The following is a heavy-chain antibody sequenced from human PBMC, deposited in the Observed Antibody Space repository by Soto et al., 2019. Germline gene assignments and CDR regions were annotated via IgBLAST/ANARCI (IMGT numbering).Heavy chain of an antibody. CDR2: TSAYNGNT. CDR3: ARRQWLVGGYYYGMDV. V-gene: IGHV1-18*01. CDR1: GYTFTSYG. J-gene: IGHJ6*02. Sequence: XSVKVSCNASGYTFTSYGISLVRHTPGQGLEWMGWTSAYNGNTNYAQKLQGGVTMTTDTSTSTAYMELRSLRSEDTAVYYCARRQWLVGGYYYGMDVWGQGTTVTVSS. D-gene: IGHD6-19*01.